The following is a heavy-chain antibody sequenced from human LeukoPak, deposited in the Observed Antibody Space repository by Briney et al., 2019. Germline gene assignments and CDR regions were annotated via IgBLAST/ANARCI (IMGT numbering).Heavy chain of an antibody. J-gene: IGHJ4*02. Sequence: ASVKVSCKASGYTFTGYYMHWVRQAPGQGLEWMGWINPNNGGTNYAQKFQGRVTITADESTSTAYMELSSLRSEDTAAYYCARDRPYTGGWRGFDYWGQGTLVTVSS. V-gene: IGHV1-2*02. CDR1: GYTFTGYY. CDR3: ARDRPYTGGWRGFDY. D-gene: IGHD6-19*01. CDR2: INPNNGGT.